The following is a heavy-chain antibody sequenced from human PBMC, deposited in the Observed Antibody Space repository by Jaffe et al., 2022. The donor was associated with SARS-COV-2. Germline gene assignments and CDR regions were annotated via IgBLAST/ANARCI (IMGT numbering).Heavy chain of an antibody. D-gene: IGHD6-13*01. V-gene: IGHV3-23*01. CDR1: GFTFSSYA. CDR3: AKDQDYSSSWYGYFDY. Sequence: EVQLLESGGGLVQPGGSLRLSCAASGFTFSSYAMSWVRQAPGKGLEWVSAISGSGGSTYYADSVKGRFTISRDNSKNTLYLQMNSLRAEDTAVYYCAKDQDYSSSWYGYFDYWGQGTLVTVSS. CDR2: ISGSGGST. J-gene: IGHJ4*02.